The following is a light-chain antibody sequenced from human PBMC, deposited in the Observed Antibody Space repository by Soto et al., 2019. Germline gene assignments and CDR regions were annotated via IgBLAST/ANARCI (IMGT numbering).Light chain of an antibody. J-gene: IGKJ1*01. CDR2: GAS. Sequence: ETVLTQSPGTLSLSPGERATLSCRASQSITSNYLAWYQQKLGQAPRLLIYGASSRATGIPDRFSGSGSGTDFTLTISRLEPEDFAVYYCQQYGNSPWTFGQGTKVDIK. V-gene: IGKV3-20*01. CDR3: QQYGNSPWT. CDR1: QSITSNY.